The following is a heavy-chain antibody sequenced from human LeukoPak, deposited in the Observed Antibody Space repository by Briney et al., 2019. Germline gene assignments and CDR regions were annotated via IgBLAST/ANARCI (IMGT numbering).Heavy chain of an antibody. CDR2: ISSSSSYI. J-gene: IGHJ5*02. CDR3: ARDSVVVPAAIGYNWFDP. V-gene: IGHV3-21*01. Sequence: GGSLRLSCAASGFTFSSYSMNWVRQAPGKGLEWVSSISSSSSYIYYADSVKGRFTISRDNAKNSLYLQMNSLRAEDTAVYYCARDSVVVPAAIGYNWFDPWGHGTLVTVSS. CDR1: GFTFSSYS. D-gene: IGHD2-2*02.